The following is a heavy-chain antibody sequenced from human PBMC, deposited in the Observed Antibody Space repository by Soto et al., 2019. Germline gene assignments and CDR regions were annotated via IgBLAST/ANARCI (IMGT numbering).Heavy chain of an antibody. CDR2: ISAYNGNT. CDR1: GYTFTSYG. V-gene: IGHV1-18*01. Sequence: QVQLVQSGAEVKKPGASVKVSCKASGYTFTSYGISWVRQAPGQGLEWMGWISAYNGNTNYAQKLQGRVTMTTDTSTSTAYMELRSLRSDDTAAYYCARDTVEVGVVIIRYYYYGMDVWGQGTTVTVSS. J-gene: IGHJ6*02. CDR3: ARDTVEVGVVIIRYYYYGMDV. D-gene: IGHD3-3*01.